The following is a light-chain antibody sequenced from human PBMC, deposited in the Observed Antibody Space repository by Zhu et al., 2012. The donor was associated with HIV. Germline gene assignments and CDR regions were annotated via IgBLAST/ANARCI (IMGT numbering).Light chain of an antibody. CDR1: QSISSTY. CDR2: GAS. Sequence: EIVLTQSPGTLSLSPGERATLSCRASQSISSTYLAWYQQKPGQAPRLLIYGASSRATGTDFTLTISRLEPEDFAVYYCQQYNYSPRTFGQGTKVEIK. V-gene: IGKV3-20*01. CDR3: QQYNYSPRT. J-gene: IGKJ1*01.